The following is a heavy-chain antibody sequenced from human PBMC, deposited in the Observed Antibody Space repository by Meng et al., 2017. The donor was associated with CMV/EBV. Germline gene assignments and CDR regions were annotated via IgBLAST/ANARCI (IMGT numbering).Heavy chain of an antibody. CDR2: INHSGST. V-gene: IGHV4-34*01. D-gene: IGHD5-24*01. CDR3: AGGGRRWLQFPGAEYFQH. Sequence: SETLSLTCAVYGGSFSGYYWSWIRQPPGKGLEWIGEINHSGSTNYNPSLKSRVTISVDTSKNQFSLKLSSVTAADTAVYYCAGGGRRWLQFPGAEYFQHWGQGTLVTVSS. J-gene: IGHJ1*01. CDR1: GGSFSGYY.